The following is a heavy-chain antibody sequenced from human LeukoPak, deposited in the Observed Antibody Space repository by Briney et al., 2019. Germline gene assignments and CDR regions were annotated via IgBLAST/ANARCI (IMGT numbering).Heavy chain of an antibody. J-gene: IGHJ4*02. CDR2: IYYSGST. D-gene: IGHD3-3*01. V-gene: IGHV4-59*01. CDR3: ARVLGFWSGYFDY. CDR1: GGSISSYY. Sequence: SETLSPTCTVSGGSISSYYWSWIRQPPGKGLEWIGYIYYSGSTNYNPSLKSRVTISVDTSKNQFSLKLSSVTAADTAVYYCARVLGFWSGYFDYWGQGTLDTVSS.